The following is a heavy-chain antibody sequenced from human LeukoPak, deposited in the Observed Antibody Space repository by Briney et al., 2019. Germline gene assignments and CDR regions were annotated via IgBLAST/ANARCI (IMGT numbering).Heavy chain of an antibody. V-gene: IGHV4-39*01. CDR2: IYYSGST. D-gene: IGHD3-3*01. CDR1: GGSISSSSYY. CDR3: ARHSLRFLDLDY. J-gene: IGHJ4*02. Sequence: PSETLSLTCTVSGGSISSSSYYWGWIRQPPGEGLEWIGSIYYSGSTYYNPSLKSRVTISVDTSKNQFSLKLSSVTAADTAVYYRARHSLRFLDLDYWGQGTLVTVSS.